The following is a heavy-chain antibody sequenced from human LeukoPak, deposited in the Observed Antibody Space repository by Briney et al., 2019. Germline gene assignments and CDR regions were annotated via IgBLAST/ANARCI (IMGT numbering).Heavy chain of an antibody. D-gene: IGHD3-10*01. Sequence: GGSLRLSCAASGFTFSSYVMHWVRQAPGKGLEWVADIAYDASKKYYADYVKGRFTISRDNARNTLYLQMNSLRTEDTAVYYCTKDRYGSGSFDTGMDVWGKGTTVTVSS. J-gene: IGHJ6*03. CDR2: IAYDASKK. V-gene: IGHV3-30*04. CDR3: TKDRYGSGSFDTGMDV. CDR1: GFTFSSYV.